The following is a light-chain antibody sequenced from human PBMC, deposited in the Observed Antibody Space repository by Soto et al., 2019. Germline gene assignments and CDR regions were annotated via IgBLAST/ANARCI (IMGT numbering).Light chain of an antibody. V-gene: IGLV2-14*03. Sequence: QSALTQPASVSGSPGQSITISCTGTSSDVGAYDYVSWYQQHPDKAPKLMIYEVSNRPSGVSNRFSGSKSVNTATLTISGLQAEEEADYYCSSYTSSSTRVFGTGTKRTVL. CDR2: EVS. CDR3: SSYTSSSTRV. J-gene: IGLJ1*01. CDR1: SSDVGAYDY.